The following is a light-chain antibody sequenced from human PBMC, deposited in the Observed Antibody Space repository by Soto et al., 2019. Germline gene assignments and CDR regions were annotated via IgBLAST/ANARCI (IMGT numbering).Light chain of an antibody. J-gene: IGKJ1*01. CDR2: GAS. Sequence: EIVMTQSPATLSVSPGERATLSCRASQSVSSNLAWSQQHPGQAPRLLIYGASTRPTGIPARYSGSGSGTDFTVNIRSLQKEEGAGDDSPQRKPQRWTSGQRTKVEIK. CDR1: QSVSSN. V-gene: IGKV3-15*01. CDR3: PQRKPQRWT.